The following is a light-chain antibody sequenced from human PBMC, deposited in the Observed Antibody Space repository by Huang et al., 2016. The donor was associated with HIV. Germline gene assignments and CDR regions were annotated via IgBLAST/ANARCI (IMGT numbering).Light chain of an antibody. V-gene: IGKV1-33*01. J-gene: IGKJ1*01. Sequence: DSQMTQYPSALSASVGDTVTINCQASQDIKNYVNWYQQKIGKDPNVLIYDTSHLETGVPSRFTRSGSGTDCAFVISRRTREDLVTLYLQQYDNPPWTVCQGTQLEIK. CDR3: QQYDNPPWT. CDR2: DTS. CDR1: QDIKNY.